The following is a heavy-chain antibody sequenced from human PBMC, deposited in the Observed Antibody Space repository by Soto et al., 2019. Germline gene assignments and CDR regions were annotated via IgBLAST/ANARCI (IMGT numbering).Heavy chain of an antibody. D-gene: IGHD6-13*01. Sequence: EVQLLESGGGLVQPGGSLRLSCAASGFTFNTYAMSWVRQAPGKGLEWVSASSAGGGNTYYADSVKGRFTISRDNSKNTLYLKMSSLRAEDTAIYYCANNLGGIATMVDYWGQGTLVTVSS. CDR1: GFTFNTYA. V-gene: IGHV3-23*01. J-gene: IGHJ4*02. CDR3: ANNLGGIATMVDY. CDR2: SSAGGGNT.